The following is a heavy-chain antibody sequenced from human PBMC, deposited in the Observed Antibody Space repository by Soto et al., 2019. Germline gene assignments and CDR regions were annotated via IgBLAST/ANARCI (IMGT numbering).Heavy chain of an antibody. CDR3: ARDHRSLGDYYGIDV. CDR2: IHYTGST. V-gene: IGHV4-31*03. Sequence: SETLSLTCSVSGDSISSSGFYWSWIRQHPGKALEWIGYIHYTGSTSYNPSLKSRLAISFDASKNQFSLSLSSVTSADTAVYYCARDHRSLGDYYGIDVWGQGTTVTVSS. CDR1: GDSISSSGFY. J-gene: IGHJ6*02. D-gene: IGHD3-10*01.